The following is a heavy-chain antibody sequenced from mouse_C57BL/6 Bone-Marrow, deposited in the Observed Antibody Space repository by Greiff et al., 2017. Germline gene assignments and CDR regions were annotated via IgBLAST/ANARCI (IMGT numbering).Heavy chain of an antibody. CDR2: IRSKSSNYAT. Sequence: EVQLVESGGGLVQPKGSLKLSCAASGFTFNTYAMHWVRQAPGKGLEWVARIRSKSSNYATYYADSVKDRFTISRDDSQSMLYLQMNNLKTEDTAMYYCVRPTAQATGYAMDYWGQGTSVTVSS. V-gene: IGHV10-3*01. J-gene: IGHJ4*01. D-gene: IGHD3-2*02. CDR1: GFTFNTYA. CDR3: VRPTAQATGYAMDY.